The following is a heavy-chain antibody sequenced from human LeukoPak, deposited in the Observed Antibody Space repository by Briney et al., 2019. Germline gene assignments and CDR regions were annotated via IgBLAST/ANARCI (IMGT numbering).Heavy chain of an antibody. Sequence: SETLSLTCTVSGGSISSYYWSWIRQPPGKGLEWIGYIYYSGTTHYNPSLKSRVTISLDTSKNQFSLKLSSVTAADTAVYFCARHLPGGSYYFDYWGQGTLVTVSS. V-gene: IGHV4-59*01. CDR1: GGSISSYY. CDR3: ARHLPGGSYYFDY. CDR2: IYYSGTT. D-gene: IGHD1-14*01. J-gene: IGHJ4*02.